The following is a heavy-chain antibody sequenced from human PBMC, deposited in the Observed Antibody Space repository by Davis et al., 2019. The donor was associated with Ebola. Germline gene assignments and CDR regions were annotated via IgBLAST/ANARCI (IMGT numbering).Heavy chain of an antibody. CDR3: ARKSQWLGFDY. CDR2: ISAYNGNT. J-gene: IGHJ4*02. D-gene: IGHD6-19*01. CDR1: GGTFSSYA. Sequence: ASVKVSCKASGGTFSSYAISWVRQAPGQGLEWMGWISAYNGNTNYAQKLQGRVTMTTDTSTSTAYMELRSLRSDDTAVYYCARKSQWLGFDYWGQGTLVTVSS. V-gene: IGHV1-18*01.